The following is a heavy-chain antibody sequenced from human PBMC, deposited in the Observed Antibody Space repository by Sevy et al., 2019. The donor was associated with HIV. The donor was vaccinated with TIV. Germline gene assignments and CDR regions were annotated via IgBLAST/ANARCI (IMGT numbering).Heavy chain of an antibody. CDR1: GFTFIDYA. CDR2: ISDDGSKT. D-gene: IGHD2-21*02. Sequence: GGSLRLSCADSGFTFIDYAMHWVRQAPGKGLEWVAVISDDGSKTYYADSVNGRFTISRDNSKNTLYLQMNSLRADDTAVYYCARGRVTSHYFVSWGERTLVTASS. CDR3: ARGRVTSHYFVS. V-gene: IGHV3-30*04. J-gene: IGHJ4*02.